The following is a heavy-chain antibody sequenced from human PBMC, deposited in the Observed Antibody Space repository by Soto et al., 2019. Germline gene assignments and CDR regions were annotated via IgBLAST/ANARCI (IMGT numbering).Heavy chain of an antibody. CDR1: GYTFTSYD. D-gene: IGHD2-2*01. Sequence: ASVKVSCKASGYTFTSYDINWVRRATGQGLEWMGWMNPNSGNTGYAQKFQGRVTMTRNTSISTAYMELSSLRSEDTAVYYCARLYQLLRYGYYYYMDVWGKGTTVTVSS. CDR2: MNPNSGNT. V-gene: IGHV1-8*01. CDR3: ARLYQLLRYGYYYYMDV. J-gene: IGHJ6*03.